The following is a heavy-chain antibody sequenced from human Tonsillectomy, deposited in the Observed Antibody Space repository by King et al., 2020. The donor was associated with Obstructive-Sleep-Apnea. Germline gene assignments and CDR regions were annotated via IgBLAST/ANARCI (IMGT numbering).Heavy chain of an antibody. J-gene: IGHJ4*02. CDR1: GYSFTGYW. V-gene: IGHV5-10-1*03. CDR2: IDPSDSYT. D-gene: IGHD1-7*01. Sequence: EVQLVESGAEVTKPGKSLRISCKGSGYSFTGYWISWVRQMPGKGLEWMGRIDPSDSYTKYSPSFQGHVAISADKSISTAYLQWSSLKASDTAMYYCARQAGTWNYAEFDYWGQGTLVTVSS. CDR3: ARQAGTWNYAEFDY.